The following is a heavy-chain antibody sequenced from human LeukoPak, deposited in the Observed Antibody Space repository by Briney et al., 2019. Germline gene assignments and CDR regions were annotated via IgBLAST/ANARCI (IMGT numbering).Heavy chain of an antibody. CDR2: ISYDGSNK. D-gene: IGHD6-19*01. J-gene: IGHJ4*02. CDR3: ARDIAVADYFDY. Sequence: PGGSLRLSCAASGFTFSSYAMHWVRQAPGKGLEWVAVISYDGSNKYYADSVKGRFTISRDNSKNTLYLQMNSLRAEDTAVYYCARDIAVADYFDYWGQGTLVTVSS. CDR1: GFTFSSYA. V-gene: IGHV3-30-3*01.